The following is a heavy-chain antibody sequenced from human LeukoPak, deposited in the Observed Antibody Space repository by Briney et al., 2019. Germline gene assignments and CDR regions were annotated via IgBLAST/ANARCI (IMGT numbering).Heavy chain of an antibody. D-gene: IGHD4-17*01. CDR2: ISGSGGST. CDR1: GFTFSSYA. Sequence: GGSLRLSCAASGFTFSSYAMSWVRQAPGKGLEWVSAISGSGGSTYYADSVKGRFTISRDNSKNTLYLQMNSLGDEDTAVYYCAKDSVTTGFWPYWGQGTMVTVSS. V-gene: IGHV3-23*01. CDR3: AKDSVTTGFWPY. J-gene: IGHJ3*01.